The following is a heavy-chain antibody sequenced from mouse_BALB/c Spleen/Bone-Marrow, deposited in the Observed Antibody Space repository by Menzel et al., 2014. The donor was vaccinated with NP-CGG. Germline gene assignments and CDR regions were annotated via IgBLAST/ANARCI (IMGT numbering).Heavy chain of an antibody. V-gene: IGHV14-3*02. Sequence: EVNLVESGAELVKPGASVKLSCTASGFNIKDTYMHWVKQRPEQGLEWIGRIDPANGNTKYDPKFQGKAAITADTSSNTAYLQLSSLTSEDTAVYYCATMITDWYFDVWGAGTTVTSPQ. CDR2: IDPANGNT. J-gene: IGHJ1*01. D-gene: IGHD2-4*01. CDR1: GFNIKDTY. CDR3: ATMITDWYFDV.